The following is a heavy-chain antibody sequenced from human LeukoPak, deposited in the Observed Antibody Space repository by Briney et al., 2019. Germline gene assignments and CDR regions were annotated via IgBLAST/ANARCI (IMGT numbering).Heavy chain of an antibody. J-gene: IGHJ6*03. Sequence: PGGSLRLSCAASGFTFSSYAMSWVRQAPGKGLEWVSAISGSGGSTYYADSVKGRFTISRDNSKNTLYLQMNSLRAEDTAVYYCAKDCSSTSCYVRYYYYCYMDVWGKGTTVTVSS. CDR2: ISGSGGST. V-gene: IGHV3-23*01. D-gene: IGHD2-2*01. CDR3: AKDCSSTSCYVRYYYYCYMDV. CDR1: GFTFSSYA.